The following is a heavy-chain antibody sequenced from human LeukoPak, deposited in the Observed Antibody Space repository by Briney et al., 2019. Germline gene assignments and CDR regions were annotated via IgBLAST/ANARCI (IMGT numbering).Heavy chain of an antibody. Sequence: SETLSLTCTVSGGSISSSSYYWGWIRQPPGKGLEWIGYIYYSGSTNYNPSLKSRVTISVDTSKNQFSLKLSSVTAADTAVYYCARGPGRITMVRGVPFDYWGQGTLVTVSS. D-gene: IGHD3-10*01. V-gene: IGHV4-61*05. CDR1: GGSISSSSYY. CDR3: ARGPGRITMVRGVPFDY. CDR2: IYYSGST. J-gene: IGHJ4*02.